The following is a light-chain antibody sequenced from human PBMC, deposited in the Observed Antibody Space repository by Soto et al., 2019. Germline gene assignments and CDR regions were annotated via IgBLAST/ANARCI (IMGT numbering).Light chain of an antibody. CDR1: SSDIGDYNY. CDR3: CSFADTYTFV. V-gene: IGLV2-11*01. Sequence: QSALTQPRSVSGSPGQSVTLSCTGTSSDIGDYNYVSWYQQHPGKAPKLMIYDVSKRPSGVPDRFSGSKSGNTASLTISGLQAEDEADYYCCSFADTYTFVFGGGTKVTVL. CDR2: DVS. J-gene: IGLJ2*01.